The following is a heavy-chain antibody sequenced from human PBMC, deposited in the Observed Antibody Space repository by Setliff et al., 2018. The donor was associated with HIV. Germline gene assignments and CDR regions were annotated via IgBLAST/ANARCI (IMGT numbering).Heavy chain of an antibody. CDR1: GGSISSDSYY. V-gene: IGHV4-61*02. J-gene: IGHJ4*02. CDR2: FYTSGST. CDR3: ARGDWYDFFDY. D-gene: IGHD6-19*01. Sequence: SETLSLTCSVSGGSISSDSYYWAWIRQPPGKGLEWIGRFYTSGSTNYSPSLKSRVTMSVDTSKNQFSLRLSSVTAADTAVYYCARGDWYDFFDYWGQGTLVTAPQ.